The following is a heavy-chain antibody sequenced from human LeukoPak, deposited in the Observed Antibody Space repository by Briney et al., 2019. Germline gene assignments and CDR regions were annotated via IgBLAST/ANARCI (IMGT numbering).Heavy chain of an antibody. J-gene: IGHJ5*02. V-gene: IGHV5-51*01. CDR2: IYPGDSDT. Sequence: GESLKISCKGSGYSFTSYWIGWVRQMPGKGLEWMGIIYPGDSDTRYSPSFQGQVTISADKSISTAYLQWSSLKASDTAMYYCARLNYFKWLPNTHRYWFDPWGQGTLVTVSS. D-gene: IGHD3-22*01. CDR1: GYSFTSYW. CDR3: ARLNYFKWLPNTHRYWFDP.